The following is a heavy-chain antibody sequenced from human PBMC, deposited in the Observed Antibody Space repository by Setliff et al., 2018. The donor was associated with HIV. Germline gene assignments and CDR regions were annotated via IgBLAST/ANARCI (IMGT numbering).Heavy chain of an antibody. CDR3: ARDFNYYYYYGMDV. V-gene: IGHV3-21*01. CDR1: GFNFSSHT. CDR2: LSAESTFI. J-gene: IGHJ6*02. Sequence: GGSLRLSCAASGFNFSSHTMNWIRQAPGKGLEWVASLSAESTFIYYADSMKGRFTISRDNARNSLYLQMNSLRAEDTAVYYCARDFNYYYYYGMDVWGQGTTVTVSS.